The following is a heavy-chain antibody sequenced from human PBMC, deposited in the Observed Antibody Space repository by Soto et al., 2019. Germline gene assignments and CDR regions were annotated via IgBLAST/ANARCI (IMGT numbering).Heavy chain of an antibody. CDR3: ARDLPYMVRGVIRGNWFDP. D-gene: IGHD3-10*01. CDR1: GGTFSSYA. J-gene: IGHJ5*02. CDR2: IIPIFGTA. V-gene: IGHV1-69*06. Sequence: SVKVSCKASGGTFSSYAISWVRQAPGQGLEWMGGIIPIFGTANYAQKFQGRVTITADKSTGTAYMELSSLRSEDTAVYYCARDLPYMVRGVIRGNWFDPWGQGTLVTVSS.